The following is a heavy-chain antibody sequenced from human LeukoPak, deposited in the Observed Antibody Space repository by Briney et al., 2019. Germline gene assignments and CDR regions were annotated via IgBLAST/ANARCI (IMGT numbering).Heavy chain of an antibody. CDR2: AYYRSKWFS. CDR1: GDRVSSNSAT. J-gene: IGHJ6*02. CDR3: ARARYCSGGSCYYGLDV. V-gene: IGHV6-1*01. D-gene: IGHD2-15*01. Sequence: SQTLSLTCVITGDRVSSNSATWNWIRQSPSRGLEWLGRAYYRSKWFSDYAVSVRGRITINPDTFENQLSLQLNSVTPEDTAVYYCARARYCSGGSCYYGLDVWGQGTSATVSS.